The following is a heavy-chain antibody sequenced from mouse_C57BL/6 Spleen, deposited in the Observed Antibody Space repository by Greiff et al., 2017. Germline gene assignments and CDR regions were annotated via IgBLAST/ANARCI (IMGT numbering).Heavy chain of an antibody. D-gene: IGHD1-1*01. J-gene: IGHJ4*01. CDR1: GYAFSSYW. CDR3: ARDPITTVVATGAMDY. V-gene: IGHV1-80*01. Sequence: QVQLQQSGAELVKPGASVKISCKASGYAFSSYWMNWVKQRPGKGLEWIGQIYPGDGDTNYNGKFQGKATLTADKSSSTAYLQLSSLTSEDSAVYVCARDPITTVVATGAMDYWGQGTSVTVSS. CDR2: IYPGDGDT.